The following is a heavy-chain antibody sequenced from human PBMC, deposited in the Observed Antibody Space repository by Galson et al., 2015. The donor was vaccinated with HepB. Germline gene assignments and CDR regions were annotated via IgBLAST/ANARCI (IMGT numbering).Heavy chain of an antibody. CDR2: INTFGNEI. Sequence: SLRLSCAASGFRFGNYWMHWVRQVPGKGLEWISRINTFGNEIKYADSVRGRFATSRDNAKNILYLQMYSLGAEDTGLYYCARRGGSTWFPGSGYFDLWGRGSLVTGSS. CDR3: ARRGGSTWFPGSGYFDL. J-gene: IGHJ2*01. V-gene: IGHV3-74*03. D-gene: IGHD2-2*01. CDR1: GFRFGNYW.